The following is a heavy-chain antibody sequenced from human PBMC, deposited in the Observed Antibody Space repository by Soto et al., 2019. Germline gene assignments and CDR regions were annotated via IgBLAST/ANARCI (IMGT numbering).Heavy chain of an antibody. CDR2: IYYSGST. Sequence: SETLSLTCTVSGGSVSSGSYYWSWIRQPPGKGLEWIGYIYYSGSTNYNPSLKSRVTISVDTSKNQFSLKLSSVTAADTAVYYCAIAHLTPGNWNYDYRGQATLVTVSS. CDR1: GGSVSSGSYY. V-gene: IGHV4-61*01. D-gene: IGHD1-1*01. CDR3: AIAHLTPGNWNYDY. J-gene: IGHJ4*02.